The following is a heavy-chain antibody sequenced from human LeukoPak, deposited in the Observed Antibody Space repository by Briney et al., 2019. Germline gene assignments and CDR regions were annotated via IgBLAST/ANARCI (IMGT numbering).Heavy chain of an antibody. CDR2: ISSNGGST. D-gene: IGHD3-10*01. CDR3: VKDGSGSYYTYYFDY. J-gene: IGHJ4*02. V-gene: IGHV3-64D*06. Sequence: GGSLRLSCSASGVTFSRYAMHWVRQAPGQGLEYVSAISSNGGSTYYADSVKGRFTISRDNSKSTLYLQMSSLRAEDTAVYYCVKDGSGSYYTYYFDYWGQGTLVTVSS. CDR1: GVTFSRYA.